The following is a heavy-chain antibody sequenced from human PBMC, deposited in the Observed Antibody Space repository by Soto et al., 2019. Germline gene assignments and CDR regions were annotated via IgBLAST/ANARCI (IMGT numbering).Heavy chain of an antibody. CDR1: GYTFTSYA. V-gene: IGHV1-3*05. Sequence: QVQLVQSGAEEKKPGASVKVSCKASGYTFTSYAMHWVRQAPGQRLEWMGWINAGNGNTKYSQKFQGRVTITRDTSAGTAYLVLRSLRSEDTAVYSCARGGGWYVWFDPWGQATRVTVYS. D-gene: IGHD6-19*01. CDR3: ARGGGWYVWFDP. CDR2: INAGNGNT. J-gene: IGHJ5*02.